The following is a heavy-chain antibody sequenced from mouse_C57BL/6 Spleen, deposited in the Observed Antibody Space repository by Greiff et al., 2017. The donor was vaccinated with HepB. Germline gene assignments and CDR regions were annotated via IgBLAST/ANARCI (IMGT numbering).Heavy chain of an antibody. D-gene: IGHD2-5*01. J-gene: IGHJ4*01. CDR2: ISGGGGNT. Sequence: DVMLVESGGGLVKPGGSLKLSCAASGFTFSSYTMSWVRQTPEKRLEWVATISGGGGNTYYPDSVKGRFTISRDNAKNTLYLQMSSLRSEDAALYYCASLAYYSNSMDYWGQGTSVTVSS. V-gene: IGHV5-9*01. CDR3: ASLAYYSNSMDY. CDR1: GFTFSSYT.